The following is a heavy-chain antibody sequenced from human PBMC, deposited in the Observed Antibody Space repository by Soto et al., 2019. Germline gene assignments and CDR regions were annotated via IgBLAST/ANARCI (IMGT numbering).Heavy chain of an antibody. D-gene: IGHD2-2*01. CDR1: GYTFTSYD. J-gene: IGHJ6*03. Sequence: ASVKVSCKASGYTFTSYDINRVRQATGQGLEWMGWMNPNSGNTGYAQKFQGRVTMTRNTSISTAYMELGSLRSEDTAVYYCASSMHCSSTSCYRYYYYYMDVWRKGTTVTVSS. CDR3: ASSMHCSSTSCYRYYYYYMDV. V-gene: IGHV1-8*01. CDR2: MNPNSGNT.